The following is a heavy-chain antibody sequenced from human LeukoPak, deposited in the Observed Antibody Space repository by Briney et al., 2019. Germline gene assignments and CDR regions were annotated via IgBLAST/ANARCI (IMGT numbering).Heavy chain of an antibody. Sequence: ASVKVSCKASGYIFTDYYMHWVRQAPGQGLEWMGWINPNSGTNYAQKFQGRVTMARDTSISTAYMELTRLTSDDTAVYYCAGNRWMDYWGQGTLVTVSS. J-gene: IGHJ4*02. CDR2: INPNSGT. CDR3: AGNRWMDY. D-gene: IGHD1-1*01. CDR1: GYIFTDYY. V-gene: IGHV1-2*02.